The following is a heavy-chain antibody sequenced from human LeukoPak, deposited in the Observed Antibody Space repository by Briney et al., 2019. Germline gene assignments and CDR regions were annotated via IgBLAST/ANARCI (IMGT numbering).Heavy chain of an antibody. D-gene: IGHD1-1*01. Sequence: GGTLRLSCAASGFTFSNYGMSWVRQAPGKGLEWVSAISGSGGSTYYADSVKGRFTISRDISKNTLYLQMNSPRAEDTAVYYCAKSRGSGYNWNARLYWFDPWGQGTLVTVSS. CDR3: AKSRGSGYNWNARLYWFDP. CDR1: GFTFSNYG. V-gene: IGHV3-23*01. CDR2: ISGSGGST. J-gene: IGHJ5*02.